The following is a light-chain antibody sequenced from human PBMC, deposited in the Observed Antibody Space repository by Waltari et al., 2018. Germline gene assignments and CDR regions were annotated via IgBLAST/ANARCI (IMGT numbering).Light chain of an antibody. J-gene: IGKJ1*01. CDR2: AAS. CDR1: QNIRNF. Sequence: DIQMTQSPSSLSASVGDRVTITCRASQNIRNFLNWYQQKPGKAPDLLIYAASSLQTGVPSRFRGSGSGTDFTLTISGLQPEDFAVYFCQLGYTTPRTFGQGTKVEIK. V-gene: IGKV1-39*01. CDR3: QLGYTTPRT.